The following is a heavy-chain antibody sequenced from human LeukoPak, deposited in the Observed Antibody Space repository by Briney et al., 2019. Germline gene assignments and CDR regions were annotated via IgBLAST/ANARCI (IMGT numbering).Heavy chain of an antibody. CDR2: ISYDGSNK. CDR1: GFTFSSYG. CDR3: AREHSSGWYSSYFDY. Sequence: GGSLRLSCAASGFTFSSYGVHWVRQAPGKGLEWVAVISYDGSNKYYADSVKGRFTISRDNSKNTLYLQMNSLRAEDTAVYYCAREHSSGWYSSYFDYWGQGTLVTVSS. J-gene: IGHJ4*02. D-gene: IGHD6-19*01. V-gene: IGHV3-30*03.